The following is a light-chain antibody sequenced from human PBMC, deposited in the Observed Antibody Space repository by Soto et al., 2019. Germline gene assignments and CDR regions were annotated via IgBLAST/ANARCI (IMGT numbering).Light chain of an antibody. J-gene: IGLJ1*01. CDR2: EVS. V-gene: IGLV2-14*01. Sequence: LTQPASVSGSPGQSITISCTGTSSDVGGYNYVSWYQQHPGKAPKLMIYEVSNRPSGVSNRFSGSKSGNTASLTISGLQAEDEADYYCSSYTSSSTPYVFGTGTKVTVL. CDR3: SSYTSSSTPYV. CDR1: SSDVGGYNY.